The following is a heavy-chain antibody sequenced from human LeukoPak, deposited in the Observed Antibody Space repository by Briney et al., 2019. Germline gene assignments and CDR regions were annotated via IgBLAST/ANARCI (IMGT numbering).Heavy chain of an antibody. Sequence: SETLSLTCTVSGGSISSYYWSWIRQPAGTALEWIGRIYTSGTITYNPSLKSRVTMSVDTSKNQFSLKLSSVTAADTAVYYCARRIRDYVWGSYRHNWFDPWGQGTLVTVSS. D-gene: IGHD3-16*02. J-gene: IGHJ5*02. CDR2: IYTSGTI. CDR1: GGSISSYY. CDR3: ARRIRDYVWGSYRHNWFDP. V-gene: IGHV4-4*07.